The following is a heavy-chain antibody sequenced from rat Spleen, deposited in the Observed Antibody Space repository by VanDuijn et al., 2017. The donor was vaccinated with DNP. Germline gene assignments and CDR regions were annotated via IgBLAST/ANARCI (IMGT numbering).Heavy chain of an antibody. CDR1: GFSLTSYN. Sequence: QVQLKESGPGLVQPSQTLSLTCTVAGFSLTSYNVHWVRQPPGKGLEWMGLIGNTGGTRYNSALKSRLSISRDTSKSQVFLSKNTLQTEVIATYDCLRGDRSVISCAFDVWGLGVMVTVSS. CDR2: IGNTGGT. V-gene: IGHV2-41*01. CDR3: LRGDRSVISCAFDV. J-gene: IGHJ2*01. D-gene: IGHD4-4*01.